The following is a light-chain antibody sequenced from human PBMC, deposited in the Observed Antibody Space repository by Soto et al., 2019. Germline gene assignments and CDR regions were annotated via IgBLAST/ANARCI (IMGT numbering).Light chain of an antibody. J-gene: IGKJ1*01. CDR2: AAS. V-gene: IGKV1-9*01. CDR3: QQLKTYPWT. Sequence: DIQLTQSPSFLSASVGDRVTITCRASQGISSYLAWYQQKPGKAPKLLIYAASTLQSGVPSTFSGSGSGTEFTLTISSLQPEDFASYYCQQLKTYPWTFGQGTKVEIK. CDR1: QGISSY.